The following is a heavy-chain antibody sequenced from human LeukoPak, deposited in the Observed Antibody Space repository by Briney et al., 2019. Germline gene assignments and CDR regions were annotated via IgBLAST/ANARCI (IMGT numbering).Heavy chain of an antibody. Sequence: PGGSLRLSCAVSGFTFDDYAMHWVRQVPGKGLEWVSGINWNSDSIGYADSVKGRFTISRDNAKNSLYLQMNSLRAEDTAVYYCARASGSSGYYIPSYFDYWGQGTLVTVSS. D-gene: IGHD3-22*01. V-gene: IGHV3-9*01. CDR3: ARASGSSGYYIPSYFDY. CDR1: GFTFDDYA. CDR2: INWNSDSI. J-gene: IGHJ4*02.